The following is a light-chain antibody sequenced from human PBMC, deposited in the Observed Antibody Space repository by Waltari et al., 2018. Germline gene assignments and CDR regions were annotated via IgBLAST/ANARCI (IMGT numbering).Light chain of an antibody. V-gene: IGLV8-61*01. CDR2: SSN. CDR1: SGSVSTSNS. Sequence: TVVTQEPSLSVSPGGTVTLTCGLSSGSVSTSNSPSWYQQTPGQAPRMLISSSNTRPSGVPDRFSASILGNKAALTITGAQAGDESDYYCTLHVGGGIVVFGSGTKLTVL. CDR3: TLHVGGGIVV. J-gene: IGLJ6*01.